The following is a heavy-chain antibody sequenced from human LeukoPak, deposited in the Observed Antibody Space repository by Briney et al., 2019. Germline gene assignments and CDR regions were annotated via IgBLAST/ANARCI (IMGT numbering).Heavy chain of an antibody. Sequence: SETLSLTCTVSGGSISSYYWSWIRQPPGKGLEWIGYIYYSGSTNYNPSLKSRVTISVDTSKNQFSLKLSSVTAADTAVYYCARRRELYYYYYYMDVWGKGTTVTISS. CDR1: GGSISSYY. J-gene: IGHJ6*03. V-gene: IGHV4-59*12. D-gene: IGHD3-10*01. CDR2: IYYSGST. CDR3: ARRRELYYYYYYMDV.